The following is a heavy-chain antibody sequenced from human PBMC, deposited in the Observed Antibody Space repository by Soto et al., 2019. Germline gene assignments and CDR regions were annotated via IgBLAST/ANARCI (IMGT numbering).Heavy chain of an antibody. J-gene: IGHJ4*02. CDR3: ARDCSGGSCFSWHLDH. CDR2: ISAYNGNT. D-gene: IGHD2-15*01. V-gene: IGHV1-18*01. CDR1: GYTFTSYG. Sequence: ASVKVSCKASGYTFTSYGISWVRQAPGQGLEWMGWISAYNGNTNYAQKLQGRVTMTTDTSTSTAYMELRSLRSDDTAVYYCARDCSGGSCFSWHLDHWGQGTLVTVSS.